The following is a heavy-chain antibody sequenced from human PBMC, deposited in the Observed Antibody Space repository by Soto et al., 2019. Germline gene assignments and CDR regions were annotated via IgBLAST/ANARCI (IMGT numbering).Heavy chain of an antibody. V-gene: IGHV4-30-4*01. D-gene: IGHD6-6*01. Sequence: QVQLQESGPGLVKPSQTLSLTCTVSGDSISSGDYYWSWIRQPPGKGLEWIGDIHYSGTTHYNPSLKSQATISVDTSRNQFYLKLRSVTAADTAVYYCARDPRFGSSSSNGDYWGQGILVTVSS. CDR3: ARDPRFGSSSSNGDY. CDR2: IHYSGTT. J-gene: IGHJ4*02. CDR1: GDSISSGDYY.